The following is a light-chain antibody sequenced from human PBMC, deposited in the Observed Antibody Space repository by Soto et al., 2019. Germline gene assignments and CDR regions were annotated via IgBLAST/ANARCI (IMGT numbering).Light chain of an antibody. J-gene: IGLJ1*01. V-gene: IGLV2-8*01. CDR1: SSDIGTSNF. CDR2: EVT. CDR3: GSYAGNSDFV. Sequence: QSVLTQPPSASWSPGQSVTISCTGTSSDIGTSNFVSWYQHHPGKAPKLLIYEVTKRPSDVPDRFSGSKSANTASLTVSGLQAEDEADYYCGSYAGNSDFVFGTGTRSPS.